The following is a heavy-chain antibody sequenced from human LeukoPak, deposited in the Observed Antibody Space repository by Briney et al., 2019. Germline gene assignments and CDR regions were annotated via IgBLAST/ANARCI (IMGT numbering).Heavy chain of an antibody. D-gene: IGHD7-27*01. J-gene: IGHJ4*02. CDR2: TWYDGSYK. CDR1: GFTFSTYG. V-gene: IGHV3-33*06. Sequence: GGSLRLSCAASGFTFSTYGMHWVRQAPGKRLEWVAVTWYDGSYKYYADSVKGRFTISRDNFENTLYLQMNSLRADDTAIYYCAKDLHWGFDYWGQGTLVTVSS. CDR3: AKDLHWGFDY.